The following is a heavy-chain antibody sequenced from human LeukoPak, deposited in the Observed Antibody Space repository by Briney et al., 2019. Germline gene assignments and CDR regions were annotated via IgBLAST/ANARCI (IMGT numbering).Heavy chain of an antibody. V-gene: IGHV3-33*01. Sequence: GGSLRLSCAASGFTFSSYGMHWVRQAPGKGLEWVAVIWYDGSNKYYADSVKGRFTISRDNSKNTLYLQMNSLRAEDTAVYYCARPNASYDSSGYYPLDYWGQGTLVTVSS. D-gene: IGHD3-22*01. CDR1: GFTFSSYG. CDR3: ARPNASYDSSGYYPLDY. J-gene: IGHJ4*02. CDR2: IWYDGSNK.